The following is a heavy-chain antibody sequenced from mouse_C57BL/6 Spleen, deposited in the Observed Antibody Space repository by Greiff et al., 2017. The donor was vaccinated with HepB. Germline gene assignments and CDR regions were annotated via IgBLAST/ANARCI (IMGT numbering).Heavy chain of an antibody. CDR1: GYTFTDYY. V-gene: IGHV1-19*01. J-gene: IGHJ2*01. D-gene: IGHD5-1*01. Sequence: EVQLQQSGPVLVKPGASVKMSCKASGYTFTDYYMNWVKQSHGKSLEWIGVINPYNGGTSYNQKFKGKATLTVDKSSSTAYMELNSLTSEDSAVYYCAREYGFFLYYFDYWGQGTTLTVSS. CDR2: INPYNGGT. CDR3: AREYGFFLYYFDY.